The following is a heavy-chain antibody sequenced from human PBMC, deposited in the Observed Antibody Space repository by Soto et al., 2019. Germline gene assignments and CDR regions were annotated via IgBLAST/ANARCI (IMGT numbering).Heavy chain of an antibody. J-gene: IGHJ3*02. CDR2: TSGSGGST. V-gene: IGHV3-23*01. D-gene: IGHD3-9*01. CDR1: GSTFRSYA. CDR3: AKDLHYDILTAHDAFDI. Sequence: GGSLRPSCAASGSTFRSYAMSWVRQAPGKGLEWVSGTSGSGGSTYYADSVKGRFTIFRDNSKNTLYLQMNSLRAEDTAVYYCAKDLHYDILTAHDAFDIWGQGTLVPSPQ.